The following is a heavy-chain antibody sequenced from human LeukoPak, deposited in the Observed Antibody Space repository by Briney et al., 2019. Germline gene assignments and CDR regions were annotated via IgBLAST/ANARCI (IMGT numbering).Heavy chain of an antibody. CDR2: ISAYNGNT. Sequence: ASVKVSCKASGYTFTTYGISWVRQAPGQNLEWMGWISAYNGNTNYAQKFQGRVTMTTDTSTSTAYMELRSLRSDDTALYYCARDLIAVRPGWFDPRGQGTLVTVSS. V-gene: IGHV1-18*01. CDR3: ARDLIAVRPGWFDP. J-gene: IGHJ5*02. CDR1: GYTFTTYG. D-gene: IGHD6-6*01.